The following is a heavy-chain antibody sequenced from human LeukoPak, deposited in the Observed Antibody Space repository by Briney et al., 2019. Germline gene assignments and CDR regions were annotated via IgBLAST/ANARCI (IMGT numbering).Heavy chain of an antibody. CDR1: GFTFSSYE. J-gene: IGHJ4*02. D-gene: IGHD4-17*01. CDR3: ARVAINDYGDYFDY. Sequence: GGSLRLSCAASGFTFSSYEMNWVRQAPGKGLEWVSYISSSDSTVYYADSVKGRFTISRDNAKNSLYLQMNSLRAEDTAVYYCARVAINDYGDYFDYWGQGTLVTVSS. V-gene: IGHV3-48*03. CDR2: ISSSDSTV.